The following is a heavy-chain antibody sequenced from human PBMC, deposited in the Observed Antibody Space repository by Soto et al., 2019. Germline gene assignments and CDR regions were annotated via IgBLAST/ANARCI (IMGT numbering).Heavy chain of an antibody. CDR3: ARGRALNIVAKISGEWFDH. CDR1: GGSFSAYY. J-gene: IGHJ5*02. D-gene: IGHD5-12*01. CDR2: INHSGST. Sequence: SETLSLTCAVYGGSFSAYYWSWIRHPPGKGLEWIGEINHSGSTNYNPSLKSRVTISVDTSKNQFSLKLSSVTAADTAVYYCARGRALNIVAKISGEWFDHWGQGTLVSVSS. V-gene: IGHV4-34*01.